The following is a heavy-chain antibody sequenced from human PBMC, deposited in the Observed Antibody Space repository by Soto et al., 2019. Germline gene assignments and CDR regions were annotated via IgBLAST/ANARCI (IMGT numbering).Heavy chain of an antibody. Sequence: ASVKVSCKASGYTFTGYYMHWVRQAPGQGLEWMGWINPNSGGTNYAQKFQGWVTMTRDTSISTAYMELSRLRSDDTAVYYCARDLSYSDSSGYYYYYYGMDVSGQWTTVTVSS. CDR2: INPNSGGT. CDR3: ARDLSYSDSSGYYYYYYGMDV. CDR1: GYTFTGYY. V-gene: IGHV1-2*04. D-gene: IGHD3-22*01. J-gene: IGHJ6*02.